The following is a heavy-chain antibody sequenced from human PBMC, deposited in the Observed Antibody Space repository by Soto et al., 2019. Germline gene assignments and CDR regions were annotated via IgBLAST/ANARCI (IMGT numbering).Heavy chain of an antibody. D-gene: IGHD3-10*01. V-gene: IGHV4-30-4*01. J-gene: IGHJ6*02. Sequence: SETLSLTCTVSGGSISSGDYYWSWIRQPPGKGLEWIGYIYYSGSTYYNPSLKSRVTISVDTSKNQFSLKLSSVTAADTAVYYFVSFPTFTTMVRGGGYYYGMDVWGQGTTVTVSS. CDR2: IYYSGST. CDR1: GGSISSGDYY. CDR3: VSFPTFTTMVRGGGYYYGMDV.